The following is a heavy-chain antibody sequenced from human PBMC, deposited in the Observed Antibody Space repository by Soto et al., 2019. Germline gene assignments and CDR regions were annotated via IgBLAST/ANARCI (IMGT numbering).Heavy chain of an antibody. Sequence: EVQLLESGGGLVQPGGSLRLSCAASGFTFSSYAMSWVRQAPGKGLEWVSAISGSGGSTYYADSVKGRFTISRDNSKNTLYLQMNSLRAEDTAVYYCAKSGGRQGYHYYYMDVWGKGTTVTVSS. CDR2: ISGSGGST. V-gene: IGHV3-23*01. CDR3: AKSGGRQGYHYYYMDV. J-gene: IGHJ6*03. CDR1: GFTFSSYA. D-gene: IGHD3-16*01.